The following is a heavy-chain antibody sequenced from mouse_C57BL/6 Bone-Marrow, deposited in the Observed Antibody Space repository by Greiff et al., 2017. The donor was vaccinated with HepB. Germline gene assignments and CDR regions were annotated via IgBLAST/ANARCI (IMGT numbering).Heavy chain of an antibody. CDR3: ARHRAGKGLDY. V-gene: IGHV5-15*01. Sequence: EVQLKESGGGLVQPGGSLKLSCAASGFTFSDYGMAWVRQAPRKGPEWVAFISNLAYSIYYADTVTGRFTISRENAKNTLYLEMSSLRSEDTAMYYCARHRAGKGLDYWGQGTTLTVSS. D-gene: IGHD3-3*01. CDR2: ISNLAYSI. CDR1: GFTFSDYG. J-gene: IGHJ2*01.